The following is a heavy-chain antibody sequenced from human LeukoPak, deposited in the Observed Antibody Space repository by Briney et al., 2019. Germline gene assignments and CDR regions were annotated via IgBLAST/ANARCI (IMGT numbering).Heavy chain of an antibody. V-gene: IGHV4-39*01. CDR3: ATPSSGWHSFDY. J-gene: IGHJ4*02. CDR2: IYSGGSA. D-gene: IGHD6-19*01. CDR1: VGSISGSTYY. Sequence: SETLSLTCTVSVGSISGSTYYWGWVRQPPGKGLEWIGSIYSGGSAYYKPSLKSRVTISVDTSRNQFSLKLSSVTTADTAVYYCATPSSGWHSFDYWGQGALVTVSS.